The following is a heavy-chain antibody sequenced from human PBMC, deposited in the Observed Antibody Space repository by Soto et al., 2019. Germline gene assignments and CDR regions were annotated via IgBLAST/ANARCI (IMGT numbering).Heavy chain of an antibody. CDR2: IYYSGST. J-gene: IGHJ4*02. CDR3: AIPRDMHRYGGYFDY. Sequence: PSETLSLTCTVSGGSISSSSYYWGWIRQPPGKGLESIGSIYYSGSTYYNPSLKSRVTISVDTSKNQFSLKLSSVTAADTAVYYCAIPRDMHRYGGYFDYWGQGTLVTVPQ. D-gene: IGHD4-17*01. CDR1: GGSISSSSYY. V-gene: IGHV4-39*01.